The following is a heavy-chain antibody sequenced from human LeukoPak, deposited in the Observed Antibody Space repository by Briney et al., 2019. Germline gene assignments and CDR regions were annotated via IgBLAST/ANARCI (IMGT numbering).Heavy chain of an antibody. CDR1: GFAFSSYW. Sequence: PGGSLRLSCAASGFAFSSYWMHWVRQAPGKGLVWVSRINSDGSSTSYADSVKGRFTISRDNAKNTLYLQMNSLRVEDTAVYYCARSYYDYFWGSYRFDYWGQGTLVTVSS. J-gene: IGHJ4*02. V-gene: IGHV3-74*01. CDR3: ARSYYDYFWGSYRFDY. D-gene: IGHD3-16*02. CDR2: INSDGSST.